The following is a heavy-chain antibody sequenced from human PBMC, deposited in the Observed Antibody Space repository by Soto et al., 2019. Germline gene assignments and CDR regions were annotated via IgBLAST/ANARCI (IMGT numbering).Heavy chain of an antibody. CDR2: IIPILGIA. V-gene: IGHV1-69*04. Sequence: ASVKVSCKASGGTFSSYTISWVRQAPGQGLEWMGRIIPILGIANYAQKFQGRVTITADKSTSTAYMELSSLRSEDTAVYYCAGDLDDIVGEYYMDVWGKGTTVTVSS. D-gene: IGHD2-15*01. CDR1: GGTFSSYT. J-gene: IGHJ6*03. CDR3: AGDLDDIVGEYYMDV.